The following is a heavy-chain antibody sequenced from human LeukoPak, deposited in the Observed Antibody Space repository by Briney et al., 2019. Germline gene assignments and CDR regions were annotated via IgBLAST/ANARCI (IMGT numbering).Heavy chain of an antibody. CDR3: AKERRFGDQLIDGAFDI. CDR2: ISYDGSNK. Sequence: PGRSLRLSCAASGFTFSSYGMHWVRQAPGKGLEWVAVISYDGSNKYYADSVKGRFTISRDNSKNTLYLQMNSLRAEDTAVYYCAKERRFGDQLIDGAFDIWGQGTMVTVSS. V-gene: IGHV3-30*18. J-gene: IGHJ3*02. D-gene: IGHD3-10*01. CDR1: GFTFSSYG.